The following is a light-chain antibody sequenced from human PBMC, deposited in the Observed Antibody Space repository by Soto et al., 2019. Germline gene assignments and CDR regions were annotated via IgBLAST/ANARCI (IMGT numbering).Light chain of an antibody. CDR1: QSISSW. CDR3: QQYISYSSIT. CDR2: DAS. Sequence: DIQMTQSPSTLSASVGDRVTITCRASQSISSWLAWYQQKPGKAPKLLIYDASSLESGVPSRFSGSGSGTEFTLTISSLQPDDFATYYCQQYISYSSITFGQGTRLEIK. V-gene: IGKV1-5*01. J-gene: IGKJ5*01.